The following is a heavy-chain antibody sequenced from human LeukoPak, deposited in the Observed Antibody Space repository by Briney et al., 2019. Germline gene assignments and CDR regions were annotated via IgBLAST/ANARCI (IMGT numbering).Heavy chain of an antibody. CDR3: AKSPTKSWGSGWWYFDY. CDR2: ISGSGGST. D-gene: IGHD6-19*01. V-gene: IGHV3-23*01. J-gene: IGHJ4*02. Sequence: GGSLRLSCAASGFTFSSYAMSWVRQAPGKGLEWVSAISGSGGSTYYADSVKGRFTISRDNSKNTLYLQVNSLRAEDTAVYYCAKSPTKSWGSGWWYFDYWGQGTLVTVSS. CDR1: GFTFSSYA.